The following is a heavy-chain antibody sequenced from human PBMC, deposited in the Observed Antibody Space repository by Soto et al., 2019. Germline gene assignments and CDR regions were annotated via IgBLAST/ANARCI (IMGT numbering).Heavy chain of an antibody. CDR2: ISYDGSNK. D-gene: IGHD3-3*01. CDR1: GFTFGSYA. V-gene: IGHV3-30-3*01. Sequence: GGSLRLCCAASGFTFGSYAMHWVRQAPGKGLEWVAVISYDGSNKYYADSVKGRFTISRDNSKNTLYLQMNSLRAEDTAVYYCARDQMDFWSGQAYYYGMDVWGQGTTVTVSS. J-gene: IGHJ6*02. CDR3: ARDQMDFWSGQAYYYGMDV.